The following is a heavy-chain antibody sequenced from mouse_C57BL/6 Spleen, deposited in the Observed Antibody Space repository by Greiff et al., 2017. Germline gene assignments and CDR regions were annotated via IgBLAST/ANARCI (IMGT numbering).Heavy chain of an antibody. J-gene: IGHJ2*01. CDR3: ARSNYATVDYFDY. CDR1: GYTFTSYW. V-gene: IGHV1-7*01. Sequence: QVHVKQSGAELAKPGASVKLSCKASGYTFTSYWMHWVKQRPGQGLEWIGYINPSSGYTKYNQKFKDKATLTADKSSSTAYMQLSSLTYVDSAVXYCARSNYATVDYFDYWGQGTTLTVSS. CDR2: INPSSGYT. D-gene: IGHD2-5*01.